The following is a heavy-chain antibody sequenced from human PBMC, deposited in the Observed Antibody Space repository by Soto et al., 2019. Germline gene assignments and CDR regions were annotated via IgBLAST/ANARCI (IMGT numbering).Heavy chain of an antibody. J-gene: IGHJ4*02. D-gene: IGHD3-10*01. CDR3: AQGRKGSGYYFDS. V-gene: IGHV5-51*01. Sequence: PGESLKISCKDSGYSFTNYWIGWVRQMPGKGLEWMGFIYPGDSDTRYSPSFQGQVTISADKSISTAYLQWNSLKASDTAMYYCAQGRKGSGYYFDSWGQGTLVTVSS. CDR1: GYSFTNYW. CDR2: IYPGDSDT.